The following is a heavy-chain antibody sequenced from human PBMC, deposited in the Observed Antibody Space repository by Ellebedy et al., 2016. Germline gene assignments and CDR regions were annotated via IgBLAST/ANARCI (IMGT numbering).Heavy chain of an antibody. V-gene: IGHV1-3*01. CDR1: GYTFTSYA. D-gene: IGHD2-21*02. Sequence: ASVKVFCKASGYTFTSYAMHWVRQAPGQRLEWMGWINAGNGNTKYSQKFQGRVTITRDTSASTAYMELSSLRSEDTAVYYCARDRRGGDWFYGMDVWGQGTTVTVSS. J-gene: IGHJ6*02. CDR2: INAGNGNT. CDR3: ARDRRGGDWFYGMDV.